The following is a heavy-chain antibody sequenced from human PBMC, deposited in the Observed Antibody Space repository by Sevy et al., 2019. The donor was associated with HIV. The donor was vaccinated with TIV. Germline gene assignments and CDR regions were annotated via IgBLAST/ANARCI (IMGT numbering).Heavy chain of an antibody. CDR2: ISYDGSNK. V-gene: IGHV3-30-3*01. J-gene: IGHJ4*02. CDR1: GFTFSSYA. Sequence: GGSLRLSCAASGFTFSSYAMHWVRQAPGKGLEWVAVISYDGSNKYYADSVKGRFTISRDNSKNTLYLQMNSLRAEDTAVYYCARVGGDYVWGGYRVWGQGTLVTVSS. D-gene: IGHD3-16*02. CDR3: ARVGGDYVWGGYRV.